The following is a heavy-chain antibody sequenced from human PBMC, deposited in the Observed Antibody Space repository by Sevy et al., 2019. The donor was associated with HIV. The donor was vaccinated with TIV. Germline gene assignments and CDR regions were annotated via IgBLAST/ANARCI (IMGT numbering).Heavy chain of an antibody. CDR3: CTEGNVLLAEGWGHWFDP. J-gene: IGHJ5*02. V-gene: IGHV3-15*01. D-gene: IGHD2-8*01. Sequence: GGSLRLSCAASGFTFNNAWMSWVRQAPGKGLEWIGRIKNKPDGGTTDYAAPVKGRFTNSRDDSKNTLYLQMNSLKTEDTAVYYCCTEGNVLLAEGWGHWFDPWGQGTLVTVSS. CDR2: IKNKPDGGTT. CDR1: GFTFNNAW.